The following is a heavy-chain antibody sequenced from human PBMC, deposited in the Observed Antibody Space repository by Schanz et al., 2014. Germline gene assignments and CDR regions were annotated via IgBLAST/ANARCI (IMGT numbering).Heavy chain of an antibody. Sequence: QVQLVQSGAEVQKPGASVMLSCKTSGYSFNLFGVSWVRQAPGQGLEWMGWISAYNGNMNYAPKFQGRVTMTTDTSTSTAYMELRNLRSDDTAVYYRVRDGDERLVVIFDQWGQGTLVTVSS. CDR2: ISAYNGNM. D-gene: IGHD3-22*01. CDR1: GYSFNLFG. CDR3: VRDGDERLVVIFDQ. V-gene: IGHV1-18*04. J-gene: IGHJ4*02.